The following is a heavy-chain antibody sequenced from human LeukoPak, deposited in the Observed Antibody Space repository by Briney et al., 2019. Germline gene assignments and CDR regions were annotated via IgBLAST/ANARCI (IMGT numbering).Heavy chain of an antibody. CDR1: GFTFSSYW. D-gene: IGHD3-22*01. CDR2: KKQDGSEK. CDR3: ASTPGRYYDSSGFEGDAFDI. V-gene: IGHV3-7*01. Sequence: GGSLRLSCAASGFTFSSYWMSWVRQAPGKGLEWVANKKQDGSEKYYMDSVKGRFTISRDNAKNSLYLQMNSLRAEDTAVYYCASTPGRYYDSSGFEGDAFDIWGQGTMVTVSS. J-gene: IGHJ3*02.